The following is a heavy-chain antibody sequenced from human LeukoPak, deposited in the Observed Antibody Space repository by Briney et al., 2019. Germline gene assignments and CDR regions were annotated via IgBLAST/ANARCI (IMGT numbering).Heavy chain of an antibody. CDR3: AKVLTIGVADADH. V-gene: IGHV3-23*01. CDR2: VSGSGVAT. Sequence: GGSLRLSCAASGITFGTYAMNWVRQAPGKGLEWASTVSGSGVATYFADSMKGRFTISRDNSKNTLYLQMNSLRAEDTAVYYCAKVLTIGVADADHWGQGTLVTVSS. J-gene: IGHJ5*02. CDR1: GITFGTYA. D-gene: IGHD6-19*01.